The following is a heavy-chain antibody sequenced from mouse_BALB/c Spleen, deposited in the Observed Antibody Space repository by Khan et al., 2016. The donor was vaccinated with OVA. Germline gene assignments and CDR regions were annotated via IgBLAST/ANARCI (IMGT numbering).Heavy chain of an antibody. D-gene: IGHD4-1*01. J-gene: IGHJ2*01. CDR2: INSGSSTI. Sequence: EVKLMESGGGLVQPGGSRKLSCAASGFTFGSFGMHWVRQAPEKGLEWVAYINSGSSTIYYADPVKGRFTISRDNPKNTLFLQMTSLRSEDTAMYYCARGNWAYWGQGTTLTVSS. V-gene: IGHV5-17*02. CDR3: ARGNWAY. CDR1: GFTFGSFG.